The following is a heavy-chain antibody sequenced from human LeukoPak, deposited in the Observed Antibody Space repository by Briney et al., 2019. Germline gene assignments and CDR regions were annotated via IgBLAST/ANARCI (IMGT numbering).Heavy chain of an antibody. D-gene: IGHD6-19*01. J-gene: IGHJ4*02. CDR2: IYDSGST. Sequence: PSETLSLTCTVSGGSIRSSYYYWGWIRQPPGKGLEWIGSIYDSGSTYYNPSLKSRVTISVDTSKIQFSLKLTSVTAADTAVYYCAREHYTSGWYIRDWGQGTLVTVSS. CDR1: GGSIRSSYYY. V-gene: IGHV4-39*07. CDR3: AREHYTSGWYIRD.